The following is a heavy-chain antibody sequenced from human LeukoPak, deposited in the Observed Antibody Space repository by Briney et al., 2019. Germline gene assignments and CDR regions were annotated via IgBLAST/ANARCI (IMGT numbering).Heavy chain of an antibody. J-gene: IGHJ6*02. CDR1: GYTFTSYG. Sequence: GASVKVSCKASGYTFTSYGISWVRQAPGQGLEWMGWISAHNGNTNYAQKLQGGVTMTTDTSTSTAYMELRSLRSDDTAVYYCARVAPIVVVPAAIFVYYGMDVWGQGTTVTVSS. D-gene: IGHD2-2*01. CDR3: ARVAPIVVVPAAIFVYYGMDV. CDR2: ISAHNGNT. V-gene: IGHV1-18*01.